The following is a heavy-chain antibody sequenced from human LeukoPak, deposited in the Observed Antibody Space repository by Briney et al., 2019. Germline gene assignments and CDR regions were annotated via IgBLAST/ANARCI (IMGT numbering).Heavy chain of an antibody. CDR3: ARQRYSYGYGSVLDAFDI. V-gene: IGHV1-2*02. J-gene: IGHJ3*02. Sequence: ASVKVSCKASGYTFTGYYMHWVRQAPGQGLEWMGWINPNSGGTNYAQKFQGRVTMTRDTSISTAYLQWSSLKASDTAMYYCARQRYSYGYGSVLDAFDIWGQGTMVTVSS. CDR1: GYTFTGYY. CDR2: INPNSGGT. D-gene: IGHD5-18*01.